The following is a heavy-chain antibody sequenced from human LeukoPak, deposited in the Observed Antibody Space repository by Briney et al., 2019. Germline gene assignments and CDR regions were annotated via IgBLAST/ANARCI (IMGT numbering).Heavy chain of an antibody. CDR2: ISGSGGST. CDR1: GFTFSSYA. V-gene: IGHV3-23*01. D-gene: IGHD6-13*01. Sequence: PGGSLRLSCAASGFTFSSYAMSWVRQAPGKGLEWVSAISGSGGSTYYADSVKGRFTISRDNSKNTLYLQMNSLRAEDTAVYYCAKDDLYSSSWYDAFDTWGQGTMVTVSS. CDR3: AKDDLYSSSWYDAFDT. J-gene: IGHJ3*02.